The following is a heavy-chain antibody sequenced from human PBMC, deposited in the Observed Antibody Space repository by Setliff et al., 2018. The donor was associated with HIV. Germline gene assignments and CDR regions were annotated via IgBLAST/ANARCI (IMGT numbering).Heavy chain of an antibody. CDR1: GGSVSSRDSY. CDR2: IYYSGST. D-gene: IGHD6-25*01. CDR3: ARGARTPLSGYYHDYNGMDV. J-gene: IGHJ6*02. Sequence: SETLSLTCTVSGGSVSSRDSYWGWIRQPPGKGLEWIGNIYYSGSTYYTPSLKSRVTISVDTSKNQFSLKLSSVTAADTAVYYCARGARTPLSGYYHDYNGMDVWGQGTTVTVSS. V-gene: IGHV4-39*07.